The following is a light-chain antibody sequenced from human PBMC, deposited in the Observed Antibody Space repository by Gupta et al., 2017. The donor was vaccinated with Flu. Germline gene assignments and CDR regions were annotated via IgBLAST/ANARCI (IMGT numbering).Light chain of an antibody. V-gene: IGKV4-1*01. CDR2: WAS. CDR3: QQNYSTPHT. J-gene: IGKJ4*01. Sequence: DIVMTQSPDYLAVSLGERATINCKSSQSVLYSSNNKNYLAWYQQKPGQPPKLLIYWASTRESGVPDRFSGSGSGTDFTLTISSLEAEDVAVYYCQQNYSTPHTFGGGTKVEIK. CDR1: QSVLYSSNNKNY.